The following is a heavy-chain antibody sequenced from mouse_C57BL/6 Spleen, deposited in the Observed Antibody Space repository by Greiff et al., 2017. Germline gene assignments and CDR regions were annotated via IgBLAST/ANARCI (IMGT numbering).Heavy chain of an antibody. CDR2: IYPGDGDT. CDR1: GYAFSSYW. CDR3: AREGTTVVPPDY. Sequence: VQLQQSGAELVKPGASVKISCKASGYAFSSYWMNWVKQRPGKGLEWIGQIYPGDGDTNYNGKFKGKATLTADKSSSTAYMQLSSLTSEDSAVYFCAREGTTVVPPDYWGQGTTLTVSS. J-gene: IGHJ2*01. D-gene: IGHD1-1*01. V-gene: IGHV1-80*01.